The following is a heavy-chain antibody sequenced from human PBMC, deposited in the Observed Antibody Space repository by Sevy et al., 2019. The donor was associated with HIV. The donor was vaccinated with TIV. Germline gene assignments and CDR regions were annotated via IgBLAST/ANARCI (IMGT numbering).Heavy chain of an antibody. J-gene: IGHJ4*02. CDR1: GFTFSSYS. D-gene: IGHD4-17*01. Sequence: GGSLRLSCAASGFTFSSYSMNWVRQAPGKGLEWVSYISSSSSTIYYADSVKGRFTISRDNAKNSLYLQMNSLRAEDTAVYYCAANGDYVSSNFDYWGQGTLVTVSS. CDR2: ISSSSSTI. V-gene: IGHV3-48*01. CDR3: AANGDYVSSNFDY.